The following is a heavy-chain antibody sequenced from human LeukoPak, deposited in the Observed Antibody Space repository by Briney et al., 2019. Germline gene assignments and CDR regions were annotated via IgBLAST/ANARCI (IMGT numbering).Heavy chain of an antibody. Sequence: PSETLSLTCAVYGGSFSGYYWSWIRQPPGKGLEWIGEINHRGSTNYNPSLKSRVTISVDTSKNQFSLKLSSVTAADTAVYYCARRGRGYYDSSGYYYGYWGQGTLVTVSS. D-gene: IGHD3-22*01. J-gene: IGHJ4*02. CDR1: GGSFSGYY. CDR3: ARRGRGYYDSSGYYYGY. V-gene: IGHV4-34*01. CDR2: INHRGST.